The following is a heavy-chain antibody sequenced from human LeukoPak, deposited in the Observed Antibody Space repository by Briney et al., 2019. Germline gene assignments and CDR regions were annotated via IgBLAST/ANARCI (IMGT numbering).Heavy chain of an antibody. V-gene: IGHV3-23*01. Sequence: GGSLRLSCATSGFSLSSYAMFWVRQAPGKGLEWVSHISGSGGSTYSADSVKGRFTISRDNSKNTLFLQMNSLRAEDTAVYYCTGSTTLTTYAYWGRGTLVTVSS. CDR1: GFSLSSYA. CDR3: TGSTTLTTYAY. J-gene: IGHJ4*02. CDR2: ISGSGGST. D-gene: IGHD4-17*01.